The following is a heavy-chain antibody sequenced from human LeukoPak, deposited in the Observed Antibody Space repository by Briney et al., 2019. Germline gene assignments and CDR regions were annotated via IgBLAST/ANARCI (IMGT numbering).Heavy chain of an antibody. CDR3: ARLHGI. V-gene: IGHV4-59*08. CDR1: GGPITSYY. Sequence: PSETLSLTCTVSGGPITSYYWAWLRQPPEKGLEWIGYVYYSGYSNYNPSLKSRVSMSVDTSMNQFSLKLASVTAADTAVYYCARLHGIWGQGTMVTVSS. J-gene: IGHJ3*02. D-gene: IGHD5-24*01. CDR2: VYYSGYS.